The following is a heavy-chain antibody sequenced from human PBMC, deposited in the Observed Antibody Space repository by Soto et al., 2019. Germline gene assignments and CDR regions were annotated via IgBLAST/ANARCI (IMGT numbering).Heavy chain of an antibody. V-gene: IGHV1-69*02. D-gene: IGHD5-18*01. CDR1: GGTFSSYT. CDR3: ARSGYSQATNWFDP. J-gene: IGHJ5*02. Sequence: QVQLVQSGAEVKKPGSSVKVSCKASGGTFSSYTISWVRQAPGQGLEWMGRIIPILGIANYAQKFQGRVTITADKSTSTAYMELSSLRSEDTAVYYCARSGYSQATNWFDPWGQGTLVTVSS. CDR2: IIPILGIA.